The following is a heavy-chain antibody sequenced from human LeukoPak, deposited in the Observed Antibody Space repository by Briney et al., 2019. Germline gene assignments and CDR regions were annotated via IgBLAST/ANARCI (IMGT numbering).Heavy chain of an antibody. V-gene: IGHV3-72*01. J-gene: IGHJ4*02. CDR2: IRKKFNRYTT. CDR1: GFNFSDHY. CDR3: AKDYADGWYLDH. Sequence: GGSLRLSCAASGFNFSDHYMDWVRQAPGKGLEWVGRIRKKFNRYTTEYAASVKGRVTISRDDPKNTLNLQMNSLKTEDTAVYYCAKDYADGWYLDHWGQGTLVIVSS. D-gene: IGHD5-24*01.